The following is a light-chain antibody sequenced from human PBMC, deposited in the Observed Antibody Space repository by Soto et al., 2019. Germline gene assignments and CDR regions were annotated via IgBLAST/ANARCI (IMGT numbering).Light chain of an antibody. V-gene: IGKV3-11*01. J-gene: IGKJ4*01. CDR1: QSVRSY. CDR3: QPRTNWTLT. Sequence: EIVLTQSPATLSLSPGERATLSCRASQSVRSYLAWYQQKPGQAPRLLIYDASNRATGIPARFSGSGSGTDFTLTISSLAPEDLAVYHFQPRTNWTLTFGGGTKVEIK. CDR2: DAS.